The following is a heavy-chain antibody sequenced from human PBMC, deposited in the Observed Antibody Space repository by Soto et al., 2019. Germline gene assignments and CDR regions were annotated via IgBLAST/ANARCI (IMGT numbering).Heavy chain of an antibody. CDR2: INHSGST. CDR1: GGSFRGYH. Sequence: QVQLQQWGAGLLKPSETLSLTCAVYGGSFRGYHWSWIRQPPGKGLEWIGEINHSGSTNYHPSLKSRVVISLDTSKNQYSMKLRSVTAAATAVYYCARWVTMVRGLTANYYYYDMDVWGKGTTVTVSS. CDR3: ARWVTMVRGLTANYYYYDMDV. D-gene: IGHD3-10*01. J-gene: IGHJ6*03. V-gene: IGHV4-34*01.